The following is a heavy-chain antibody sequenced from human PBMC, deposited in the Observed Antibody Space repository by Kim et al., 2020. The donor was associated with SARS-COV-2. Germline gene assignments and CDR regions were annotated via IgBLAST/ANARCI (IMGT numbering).Heavy chain of an antibody. CDR1: GFTLSRYS. CDR3: VRDNYWAFDS. Sequence: GGSLRLSCAASGFTLSRYSMNWVRQAPGKGLEWVAHIRDDGTTTKYADSVKGRFTISRDNTKNSLYLQMNGLRAEDTAVYYCVRDNYWAFDSWGQGKMGT. D-gene: IGHD4-4*01. J-gene: IGHJ3*02. V-gene: IGHV3-48*04. CDR2: IRDDGTTT.